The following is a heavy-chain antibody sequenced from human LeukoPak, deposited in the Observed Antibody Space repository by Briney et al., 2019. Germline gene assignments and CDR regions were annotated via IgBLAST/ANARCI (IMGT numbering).Heavy chain of an antibody. Sequence: SETLSLTCTVSGGSISSSSYYWGWIRQPPGKGLEWIGSIYYSGSTYYNPSLKSRVTISVDTSKNQFSLKLSSVTAADTAVYYCARDPYFPTAAGNYWGQGTLVTVSS. CDR3: ARDPYFPTAAGNY. D-gene: IGHD2-2*01. CDR1: GGSISSSSYY. V-gene: IGHV4-39*07. J-gene: IGHJ4*02. CDR2: IYYSGST.